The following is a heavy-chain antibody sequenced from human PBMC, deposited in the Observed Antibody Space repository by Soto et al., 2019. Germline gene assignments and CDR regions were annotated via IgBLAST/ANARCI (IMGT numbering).Heavy chain of an antibody. CDR1: GGTFSNYP. Sequence: VQLVQSGAEVKKPGSSVKVSCKASGGTFSNYPFIWVRQAPVQGLDWMGGIIPIFGTTDYGQRFQGRVTITADESTNTAYMELSSLRSDDTAVYYCARGLYCGVVCYSHFDYWGQGTLVTVSS. CDR2: IIPIFGTT. D-gene: IGHD2-21*02. J-gene: IGHJ4*02. V-gene: IGHV1-69*01. CDR3: ARGLYCGVVCYSHFDY.